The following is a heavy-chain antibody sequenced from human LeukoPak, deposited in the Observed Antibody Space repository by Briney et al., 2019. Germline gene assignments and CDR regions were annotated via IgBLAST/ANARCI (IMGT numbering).Heavy chain of an antibody. CDR1: GFTFSRYA. CDR3: ANSGYDYPEGVY. CDR2: ISYDGSNK. V-gene: IGHV3-30-3*01. Sequence: GGSLRLSCAASGFTFSRYAMHWVRQAPGKGLEWVAAISYDGSNKYYADSVKGRFTISRDNSKNTLYLQMNSLRAEDTAVYYCANSGYDYPEGVYWGQGTLVTVSS. J-gene: IGHJ4*02. D-gene: IGHD5-12*01.